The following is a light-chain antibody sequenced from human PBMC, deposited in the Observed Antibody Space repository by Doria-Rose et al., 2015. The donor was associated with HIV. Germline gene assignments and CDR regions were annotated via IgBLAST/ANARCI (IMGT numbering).Light chain of an antibody. Sequence: QPVLTQPASVSGSPGQSITISCTGTSSDVGGFGYVSWYQQHPGKAPKLMIYDVSNRPSGVSNRFSGSKSGDTASLIISGLQAEDEADYYCNSYTTSSTHNYVFGTGTKVTGL. V-gene: IGLV2-14*03. CDR1: SSDVGGFGY. J-gene: IGLJ1*01. CDR2: DVS. CDR3: NSYTTSSTHNYV.